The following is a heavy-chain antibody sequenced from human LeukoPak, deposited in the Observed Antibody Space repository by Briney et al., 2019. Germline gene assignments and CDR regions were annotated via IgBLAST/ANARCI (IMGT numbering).Heavy chain of an antibody. CDR2: INPNSGGT. D-gene: IGHD1-26*01. V-gene: IGHV1-2*06. CDR1: GYTFTGYY. Sequence: ASVKASCKASGYTFTGYYMHWVRQAPGQGLEWMGRINPNSGGTNYAQTFQGRVTMTRDTSISTAYMELSSLRSDDTAVYYCATLVGTSDAFDIWGQGTMVAVS. CDR3: ATLVGTSDAFDI. J-gene: IGHJ3*02.